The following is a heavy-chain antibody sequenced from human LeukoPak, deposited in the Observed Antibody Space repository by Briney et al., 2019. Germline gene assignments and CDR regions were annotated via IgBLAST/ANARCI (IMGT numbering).Heavy chain of an antibody. CDR1: GGTFSSYA. J-gene: IGHJ6*02. Sequence: ASVKVSCKASGGTFSSYAISWVRQAPGQGLEWMGRIIPILGIANYAQKFQGRVTITADKSTSTAYMELSSLRSEDTAVYYCARAPAYYYDSSGYYLTEVSSYYGMDVWGQGTTVTVSS. V-gene: IGHV1-69*04. D-gene: IGHD3-22*01. CDR3: ARAPAYYYDSSGYYLTEVSSYYGMDV. CDR2: IIPILGIA.